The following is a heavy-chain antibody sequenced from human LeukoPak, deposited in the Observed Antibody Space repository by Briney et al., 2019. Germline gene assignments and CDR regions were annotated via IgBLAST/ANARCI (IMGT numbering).Heavy chain of an antibody. CDR1: GFSISSGYY. D-gene: IGHD3-10*01. Sequence: PSETLSLTCGVSGFSISSGYYWGWIRQPPGKGLEWIGGIYHSGNTFYNPSLKSRVTISVDTSKNQFSLKLKFVTAADTAMYYCARDLWFGESRGGYWGQGTLVTVSS. CDR2: IYHSGNT. V-gene: IGHV4-38-2*02. CDR3: ARDLWFGESRGGY. J-gene: IGHJ4*02.